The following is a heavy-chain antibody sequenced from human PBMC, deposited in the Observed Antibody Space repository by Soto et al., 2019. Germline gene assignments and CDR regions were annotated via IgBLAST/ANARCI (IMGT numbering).Heavy chain of an antibody. CDR1: GGSFSGYS. CDR3: ARGLFSETHYSGGWYFFDS. CDR2: INDGGSA. D-gene: IGHD1-26*01. Sequence: QVQLQQWGAGLLKPSETLSLTCAVYGGSFSGYSWTWIRQSPGKGLEWIGQINDGGSANYNPSLKSRVTISVDTSNNEFFLELSSVTAADTAVYYCARGLFSETHYSGGWYFFDSWGKGHLVNVSS. J-gene: IGHJ4*02. V-gene: IGHV4-34*01.